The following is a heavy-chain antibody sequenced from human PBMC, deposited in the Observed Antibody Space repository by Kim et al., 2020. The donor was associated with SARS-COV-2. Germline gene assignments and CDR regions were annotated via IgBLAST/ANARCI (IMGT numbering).Heavy chain of an antibody. Sequence: SETLSLTCSVPGGSIRSYYWTWIRQSPGKRLEWIGYVYHTGNTNYNPSLRGRVTISLDTSKRQFSLTLTSVTAADTAVYYCASSGVGAVGWFDPWGQGTLVTVSS. D-gene: IGHD1-26*01. CDR1: GGSIRSYY. V-gene: IGHV4-59*01. J-gene: IGHJ5*02. CDR3: ASSGVGAVGWFDP. CDR2: VYHTGNT.